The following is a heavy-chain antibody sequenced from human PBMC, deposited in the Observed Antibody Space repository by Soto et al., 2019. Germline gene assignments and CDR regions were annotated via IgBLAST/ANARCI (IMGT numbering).Heavy chain of an antibody. J-gene: IGHJ3*02. CDR3: ASLPYSSGLEDAFDI. V-gene: IGHV5-10-1*01. Sequence: GESLKISCKGSGYSFTSYWISWVRQMPGKGLEWMGRIDPSDSYTNYSPSFQGHVTISADKSISTAYLQWSSLKASDTAMYYCASLPYSSGLEDAFDIWGQGTMVTVSS. CDR2: IDPSDSYT. D-gene: IGHD6-19*01. CDR1: GYSFTSYW.